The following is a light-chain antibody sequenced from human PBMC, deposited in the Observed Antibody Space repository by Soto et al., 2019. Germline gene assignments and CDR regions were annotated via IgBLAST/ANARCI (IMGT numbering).Light chain of an antibody. CDR2: AAS. CDR1: QSITNY. CDR3: QQLFDSPIT. J-gene: IGKJ5*01. Sequence: DIQMTQSPSSLSASVGDRVTITCRASQSITNYLTWYQQKPGKAPKLLIYAASSLQSGVPSRFSGSGSGTEFSLTITSLQPEDFATYYCQQLFDSPITFGQGTRLEIK. V-gene: IGKV1-39*01.